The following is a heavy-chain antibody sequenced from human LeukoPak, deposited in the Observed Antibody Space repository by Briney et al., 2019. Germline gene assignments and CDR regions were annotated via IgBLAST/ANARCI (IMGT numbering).Heavy chain of an antibody. CDR2: ISGAGGSS. V-gene: IGHV3-23*01. Sequence: GGSLRLSCATSGFAFSSSSMSCLRRAPGKGLEWVSTISGAGGSSWYAESVKGRFTISRDNSMNSVSLQMSSLRVEDTAIYYCTKDDSSSWYDYFFDYWGQGTLVTVSS. CDR3: TKDDSSSWYDYFFDY. CDR1: GFAFSSSS. D-gene: IGHD3-22*01. J-gene: IGHJ4*02.